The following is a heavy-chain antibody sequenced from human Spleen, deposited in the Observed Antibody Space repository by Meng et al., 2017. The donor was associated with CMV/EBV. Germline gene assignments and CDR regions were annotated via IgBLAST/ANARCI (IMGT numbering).Heavy chain of an antibody. Sequence: ASVKVSCKASGYTFTSYYMHWVRQAPGQGLEWMGIINPSGGSTSYARKFQGRVTMTRDTSTSTVYMELSSLRSEDTAVYYCARIGGRGLADYWGQGTLVTVSS. CDR1: GYTFTSYY. D-gene: IGHD1-26*01. V-gene: IGHV1-46*01. J-gene: IGHJ4*02. CDR2: INPSGGST. CDR3: ARIGGRGLADY.